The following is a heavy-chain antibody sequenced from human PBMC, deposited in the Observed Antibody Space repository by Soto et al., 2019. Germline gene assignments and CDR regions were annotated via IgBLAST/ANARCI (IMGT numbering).Heavy chain of an antibody. CDR1: GFTFSSYA. D-gene: IGHD6-13*01. CDR2: ISGSGGST. J-gene: IGHJ4*02. CDR3: AKGVQLVRWGWDY. Sequence: EVQLLESGGGLVQPGGSLRLSCAASGFTFSSYAMSWVRQAPGKGLEWVSAISGSGGSTYYADSVKGRFTISRDNSKNTLYLQMNRLRAEDTAVYYCAKGVQLVRWGWDYWGQGPLVTVSS. V-gene: IGHV3-23*01.